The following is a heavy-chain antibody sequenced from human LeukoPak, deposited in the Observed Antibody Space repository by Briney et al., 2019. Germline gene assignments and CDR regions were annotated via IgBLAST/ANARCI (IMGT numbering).Heavy chain of an antibody. CDR3: ARDYCSSTSCYWHYFDY. V-gene: IGHV4-4*07. Sequence: SETLSLTCTVSGGSTTSYYWSWIRQPAGKGLEWIGRIYVSGSTTYNPSLKSRVTISLDTSKNQFSLKLRSVTAADTAVYYCARDYCSSTSCYWHYFDYWGQGTLVTVSS. CDR1: GGSTTSYY. CDR2: IYVSGST. J-gene: IGHJ4*02. D-gene: IGHD2-2*01.